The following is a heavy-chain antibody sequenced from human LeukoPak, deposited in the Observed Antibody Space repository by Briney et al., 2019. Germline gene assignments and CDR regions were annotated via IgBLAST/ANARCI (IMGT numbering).Heavy chain of an antibody. D-gene: IGHD6-19*01. V-gene: IGHV1-2*02. CDR1: GYTFTGYF. CDR3: ARVLFYSSGNKSNRVDY. J-gene: IGHJ4*02. CDR2: INPNSGGT. Sequence: ASVKVSCKASGYTFTGYFMHWVRQAPGQGLEWMGWINPNSGGTNNAQKFQGRVTMTRDTSISTAYMELSRLRSDDTAVYYCARVLFYSSGNKSNRVDYWGQGTLVTVSS.